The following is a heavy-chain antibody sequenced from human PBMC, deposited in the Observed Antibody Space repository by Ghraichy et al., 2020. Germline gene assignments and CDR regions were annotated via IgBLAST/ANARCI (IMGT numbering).Heavy chain of an antibody. D-gene: IGHD3-22*01. V-gene: IGHV4-39*01. CDR2: IYYSGSA. CDR1: GGSISSTSYY. CDR3: ARLSDYYDSRDFDY. J-gene: IGHJ4*02. Sequence: GSLRLSCTVSGGSISSTSYYWGWIRQPPGKGLEWIGSIYYSGSAYYNPSLKSRVTISVDTSKNQFSLKLSSVTAADTAVYYCARLSDYYDSRDFDYWGQGTLVTVSS.